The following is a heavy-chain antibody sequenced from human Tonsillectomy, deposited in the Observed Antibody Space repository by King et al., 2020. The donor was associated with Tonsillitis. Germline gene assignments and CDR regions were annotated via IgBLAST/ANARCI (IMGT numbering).Heavy chain of an antibody. CDR1: GGSISSAVYY. J-gene: IGHJ6*03. D-gene: IGHD5-18*01. CDR3: ARLGYSYGYEGYYYYMDV. CDR2: IYYSGSP. Sequence: VQLQESGPGLVKPSQTLSLTCTVSGGSISSAVYYWSWIRQHPGKGLEWIGYIYYSGSPYYNPSLKSLVTISVDTSKNQFSLNLSSVTAADTAVYYCARLGYSYGYEGYYYYMDVWGKGTTVTVSS. V-gene: IGHV4-31*01.